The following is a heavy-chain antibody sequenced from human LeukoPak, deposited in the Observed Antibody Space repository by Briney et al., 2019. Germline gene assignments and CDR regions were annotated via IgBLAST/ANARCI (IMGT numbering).Heavy chain of an antibody. CDR3: AREGIVPFDY. Sequence: PSETLSLTCTVSGGSISSYYWSWIRQPPGKGLEWIGYIYYGGGANYNPSLKSRVTVSEDTSKNQFSLKLSSVTAADTAVYYCAREGIVPFDYWGQGTLVTVSS. V-gene: IGHV4-59*01. CDR1: GGSISSYY. D-gene: IGHD3-16*02. J-gene: IGHJ4*02. CDR2: IYYGGGA.